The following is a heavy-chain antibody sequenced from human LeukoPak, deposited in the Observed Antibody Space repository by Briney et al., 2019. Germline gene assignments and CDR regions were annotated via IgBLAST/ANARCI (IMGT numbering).Heavy chain of an antibody. Sequence: SQTLSLTCAVYGGAFSGYYWSWIRKPPGKVLEWIGEINHSGSTNYNPSLKSRVTISVDTSKNQFSLKLSSVTAADTAVYYCARVRRIPGWFGELTYVFDYWGQGTLVTVSS. J-gene: IGHJ4*02. D-gene: IGHD3-10*01. CDR2: INHSGST. CDR3: ARVRRIPGWFGELTYVFDY. V-gene: IGHV4-34*01. CDR1: GGAFSGYY.